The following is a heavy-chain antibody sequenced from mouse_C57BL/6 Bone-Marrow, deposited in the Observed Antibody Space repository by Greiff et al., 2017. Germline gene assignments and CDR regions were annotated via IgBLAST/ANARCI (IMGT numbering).Heavy chain of an antibody. CDR1: GYAFSSYW. V-gene: IGHV1-80*01. CDR3: ARGATVVASGYFDY. J-gene: IGHJ2*01. D-gene: IGHD1-1*01. Sequence: QVQLQQSGAELVKPGASVKISCKASGYAFSSYWMNWVKQRPGQGLEWIGQIYPGDGDTNYNGKFKGKATLTADKSSSTAYMQLSSLTSEDSAVYFCARGATVVASGYFDYWGQGTTLTVSS. CDR2: IYPGDGDT.